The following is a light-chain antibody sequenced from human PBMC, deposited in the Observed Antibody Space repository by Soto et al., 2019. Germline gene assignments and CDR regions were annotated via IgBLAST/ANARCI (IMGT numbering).Light chain of an antibody. J-gene: IGKJ4*01. V-gene: IGKV3-11*01. CDR1: QSVSRN. Sequence: EIVLTQSPATLSLSPGERATLSCRTSQSVSRNLAWYQQKPGQAPRRLIYDSTGRATGLPARFSGSGSGTDFTLTISSLEPEDFAVYYCQQRNSWPLTFGGGTKVEIK. CDR3: QQRNSWPLT. CDR2: DST.